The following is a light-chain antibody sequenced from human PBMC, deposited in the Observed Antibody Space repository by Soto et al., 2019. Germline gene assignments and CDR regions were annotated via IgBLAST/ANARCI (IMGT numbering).Light chain of an antibody. J-gene: IGLJ2*01. CDR2: RNN. CDR3: AAWDDSLSGYVV. Sequence: QSVLTQPPSASGTPGQRVTISCSGSSSNIGSNYVYWYQQLPGTAPKLLIYRNNQRPSGGPDRFSCSKSGTSASLAISGLRSEDEADYYCAAWDDSLSGYVVFGGGTKLTVL. V-gene: IGLV1-47*01. CDR1: SSNIGSNY.